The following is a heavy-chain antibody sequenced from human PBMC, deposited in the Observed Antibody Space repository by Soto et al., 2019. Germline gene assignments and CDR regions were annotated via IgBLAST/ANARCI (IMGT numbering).Heavy chain of an antibody. D-gene: IGHD4-17*01. CDR3: ARHKIGSYGDYFDY. CDR1: GGSISSSNYF. J-gene: IGHJ4*02. Sequence: SETLSLTCTVSGGSISSSNYFWGWIRQPPGKGLEWIGTIYYSGNTYYSPSLRSRVTISVDTSKNQFSLKLSSVTAADTAVYYCARHKIGSYGDYFDYWGEGTLVTVSS. V-gene: IGHV4-39*01. CDR2: IYYSGNT.